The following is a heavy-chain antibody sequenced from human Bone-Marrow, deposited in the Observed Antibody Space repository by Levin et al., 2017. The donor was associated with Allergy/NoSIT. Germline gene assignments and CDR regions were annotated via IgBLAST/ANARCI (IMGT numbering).Heavy chain of an antibody. Sequence: NASETLSLTCAVYGGSFSGYYWSWIRQSPGKGLEWIGEINHSGSTNYNPSLKSRLTISVDTSKSQFSLKVSSVTAADTAVYYCARGLKHDYIGGNHRGYFDYWGRGTLVTVSS. CDR3: ARGLKHDYIGGNHRGYFDY. V-gene: IGHV4-34*01. D-gene: IGHD3-16*02. CDR2: INHSGST. CDR1: GGSFSGYY. J-gene: IGHJ4*02.